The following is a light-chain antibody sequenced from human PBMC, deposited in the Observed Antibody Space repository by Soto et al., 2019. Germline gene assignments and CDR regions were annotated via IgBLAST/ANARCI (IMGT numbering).Light chain of an antibody. CDR3: QQRSNWPPIT. CDR2: DAS. Sequence: EIVLTQSPATLSLSPGERATLSCRASQSVSSYLAWYQQKPGQAPRLLIYDASNRANGIPDRFSGSGSGTDFTLPISSLVPEDFAVYYCQQRSNWPPITFGQGTRLEIK. CDR1: QSVSSY. V-gene: IGKV3-11*01. J-gene: IGKJ5*01.